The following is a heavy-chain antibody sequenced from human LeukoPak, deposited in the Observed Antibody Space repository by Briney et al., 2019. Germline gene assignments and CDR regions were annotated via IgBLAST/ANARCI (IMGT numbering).Heavy chain of an antibody. J-gene: IGHJ4*02. D-gene: IGHD2-21*02. CDR1: GFTFSDYW. CDR3: VRGGDYYFDY. CDR2: IKQDGREK. V-gene: IGHV3-7*04. Sequence: GGSLRLSCVASGFTFSDYWMAWVRQAPGKGLEWVANIKQDGREKYYVDSVKGRFTISRDNAKNSLYLLMNSVRAEDTAVYYCVRGGDYYFDYWGQGTLVTVSS.